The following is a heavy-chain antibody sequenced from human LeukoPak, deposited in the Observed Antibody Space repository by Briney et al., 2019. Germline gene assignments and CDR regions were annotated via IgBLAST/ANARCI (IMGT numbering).Heavy chain of an antibody. CDR3: ARTYYDPLTSYNPYFDC. CDR2: ITASSTAT. V-gene: IGHV3-21*01. D-gene: IGHD3-9*01. J-gene: IGHJ4*02. Sequence: GGSLRLFCSACGFTFRSYRMKWPRQSTEGGLVWVSSITASSTATYSADSVKGRFTISRDNVKNFMYLQMNSLRAEDTAVYYWARTYYDPLTSYNPYFDCWGQGILVTVAS. CDR1: GFTFRSYR.